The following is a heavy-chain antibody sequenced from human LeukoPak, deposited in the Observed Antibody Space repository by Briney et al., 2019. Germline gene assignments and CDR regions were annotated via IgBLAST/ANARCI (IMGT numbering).Heavy chain of an antibody. CDR1: GFTFNTYW. J-gene: IGHJ4*02. CDR2: IKEDGSEK. D-gene: IGHD5-12*01. V-gene: IGHV3-7*05. CDR3: ARLPLTARLHFEY. Sequence: GGCLRLSCAASGFTFNTYWMSWVRQAPGKGLEWVANIKEDGSEKYYVDFVKGRFTISRDNAKNSLYLQMNSLRVEDTAVYYCARLPLTARLHFEYWGQGTLVTVSS.